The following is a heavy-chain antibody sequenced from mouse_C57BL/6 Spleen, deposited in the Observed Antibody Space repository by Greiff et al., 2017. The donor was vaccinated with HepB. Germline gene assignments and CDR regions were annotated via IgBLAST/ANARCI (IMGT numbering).Heavy chain of an antibody. V-gene: IGHV1-52*01. Sequence: QVQLQQPGAELVRPGSSVKLSCKASGYTFTSYWMHWVKQRPIQGLEWIGNIDPSDSETHYNQKFKDKATLTVDKSSSTAYMQLSSLTSEDSAVYYCARDHYYGSPYYFDYWGQGTTLTVSS. CDR3: ARDHYYGSPYYFDY. J-gene: IGHJ2*01. CDR2: IDPSDSET. D-gene: IGHD1-1*01. CDR1: GYTFTSYW.